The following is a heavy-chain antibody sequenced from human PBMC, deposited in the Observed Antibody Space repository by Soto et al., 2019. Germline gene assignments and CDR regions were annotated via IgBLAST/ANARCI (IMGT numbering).Heavy chain of an antibody. Sequence: SETLSLTCTFSGGSISSGGYYLSWIRQHPGKGLEWIGYIYYSGSTYYNPSLKSRVTISVDTSKNQFSLKLSSVTAADTAMYYCARHDATTGGPIDYWGQGTLVTV. V-gene: IGHV4-31*03. CDR2: IYYSGST. J-gene: IGHJ4*02. CDR3: ARHDATTGGPIDY. CDR1: GGSISSGGYY. D-gene: IGHD4-17*01.